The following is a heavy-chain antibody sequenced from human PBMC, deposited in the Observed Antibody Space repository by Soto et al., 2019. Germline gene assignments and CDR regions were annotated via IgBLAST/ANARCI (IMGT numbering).Heavy chain of an antibody. Sequence: RASVKVSCKASGYSFTAYGISWVRQAPGQGLEWMGWISTDNGNTNYAHNLQGRVSMTTDPSTSTAYMELWSLGSDDTAVYYCARDVPDTNLFFYYYGMDVWGQGTTVTVSS. CDR2: ISTDNGNT. CDR1: GYSFTAYG. CDR3: ARDVPDTNLFFYYYGMDV. D-gene: IGHD2-21*01. V-gene: IGHV1-18*01. J-gene: IGHJ6*02.